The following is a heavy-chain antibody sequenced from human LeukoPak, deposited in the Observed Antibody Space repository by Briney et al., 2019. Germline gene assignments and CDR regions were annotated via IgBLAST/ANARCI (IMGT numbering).Heavy chain of an antibody. CDR3: AKDKGTGYWYLDL. CDR1: GFTFNSYA. Sequence: PGGSLRLSCAASGFTFNSYAMSWVRQAPGKGLEWVSVSSSSGESTYHADSVKGRFTMSRDNSKNTLYLQMNSLRAEDTAVYYCAKDKGTGYWYLDLWGRGTLVTVSS. J-gene: IGHJ2*01. CDR2: SSSSGEST. D-gene: IGHD1-14*01. V-gene: IGHV3-23*01.